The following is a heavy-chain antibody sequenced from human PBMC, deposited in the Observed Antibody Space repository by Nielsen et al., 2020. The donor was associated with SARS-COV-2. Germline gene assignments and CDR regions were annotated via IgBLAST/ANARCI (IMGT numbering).Heavy chain of an antibody. D-gene: IGHD6-13*01. Sequence: SLKISCAASGFTFSSYSMNWVRQAPGKGLEWVSGISWNSGSIGYADSVKGRFTISRDNAKNSLYLQMNSLRAEDTALYYCAAQSGYSSSWRFDYWGQGTLVTVSS. CDR2: ISWNSGSI. J-gene: IGHJ4*02. V-gene: IGHV3-9*01. CDR3: AAQSGYSSSWRFDY. CDR1: GFTFSSYS.